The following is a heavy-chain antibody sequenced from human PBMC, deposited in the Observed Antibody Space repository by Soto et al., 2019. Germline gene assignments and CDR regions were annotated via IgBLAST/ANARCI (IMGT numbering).Heavy chain of an antibody. CDR2: ISAYNGNT. D-gene: IGHD3-22*01. CDR1: GYTFTSYG. J-gene: IGHJ4*02. CDR3: ARTELYYDSSGYYPFDY. V-gene: IGHV1-18*04. Sequence: ASVKVSCKASGYTFTSYGISWVRQAPGQGLEWMGWISAYNGNTNYAQKLQGRVTMTTDTSTSTAYMELRSLRSDDTAVYYCARTELYYDSSGYYPFDYWGQGTLVTVSS.